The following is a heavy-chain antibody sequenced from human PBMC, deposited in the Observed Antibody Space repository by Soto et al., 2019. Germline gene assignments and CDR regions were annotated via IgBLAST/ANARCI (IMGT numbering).Heavy chain of an antibody. V-gene: IGHV4-31*03. CDR1: GGSIRSVGYY. CDR2: IYYSGRT. CDR3: ARSILVVPDDIRY. J-gene: IGHJ4*02. D-gene: IGHD2-2*01. Sequence: QVQLPDSVPGLLKPSQTLHLHFPVSGGSIRSVGYYWSGISQHPGNGLEWIGHIYYSGRTYYNPSLKSRVTGAVDTFKRQLSRKLCSLTAGDTAADYCARSILVVPDDIRYWVRGGLEIVST.